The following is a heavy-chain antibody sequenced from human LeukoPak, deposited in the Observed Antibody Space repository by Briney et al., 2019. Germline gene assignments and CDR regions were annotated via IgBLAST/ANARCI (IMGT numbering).Heavy chain of an antibody. V-gene: IGHV4-38-2*02. J-gene: IGHJ4*02. Sequence: SETLSLTCTVSGYSINSGYHWGWIRQPPGKGLEWIGSIYHSGSTYYNPSLKSRVTISVDTSKNQFSLKLSSVTAADTAVYYCARDLTSTVTTFDYWGQGTLVTVSS. CDR3: ARDLTSTVTTFDY. CDR2: IYHSGST. D-gene: IGHD4-17*01. CDR1: GYSINSGYH.